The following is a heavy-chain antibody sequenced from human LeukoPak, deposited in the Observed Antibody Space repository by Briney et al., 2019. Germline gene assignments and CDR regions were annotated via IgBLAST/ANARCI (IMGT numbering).Heavy chain of an antibody. Sequence: GRSLRLSCAVSGFTFDDYAMHWVRQVPGKGLEWVSGINWNSDSIGYADSVKGRFTTSRDDAKNSLYLQMNSPRAEDTAFYYCAINGGGDSGYGNFDYWGQGTLVTVSS. V-gene: IGHV3-9*01. CDR2: INWNSDSI. CDR3: AINGGGDSGYGNFDY. J-gene: IGHJ4*02. CDR1: GFTFDDYA. D-gene: IGHD5-12*01.